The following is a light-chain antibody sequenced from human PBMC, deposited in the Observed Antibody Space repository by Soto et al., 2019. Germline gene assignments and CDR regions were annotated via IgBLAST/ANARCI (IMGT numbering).Light chain of an antibody. CDR1: SSDVGNYNL. V-gene: IGLV2-23*02. CDR3: CSYAGTNTCV. Sequence: QSVLTQPASVSGSPGQAITISCTGTSSDVGNYNLVCWYQQHPGKAPKLMIYEVSKRPSGVSNRFSGSKSGNTASLTISGLQAEDEADYYCCSYAGTNTCVFGGGTKLSVL. J-gene: IGLJ2*01. CDR2: EVS.